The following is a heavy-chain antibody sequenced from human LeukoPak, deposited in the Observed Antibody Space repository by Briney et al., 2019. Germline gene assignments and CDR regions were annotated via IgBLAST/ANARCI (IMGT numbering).Heavy chain of an antibody. J-gene: IGHJ6*03. V-gene: IGHV3-15*01. CDR2: VKSQSDGGAT. D-gene: IGHD3-16*01. CDR1: GFNFNDAW. CDR3: AQAGGTEIFYGYYYMDI. Sequence: GGSLRLSCAASGFNFNDAWLTWVRQAPGKGLEWVGRVKSQSDGGATDYAAPVKGRFIISRLDSKDTLYLQKDNLKTEDTAIYYCAQAGGTEIFYGYYYMDIWGKGTTVTVSS.